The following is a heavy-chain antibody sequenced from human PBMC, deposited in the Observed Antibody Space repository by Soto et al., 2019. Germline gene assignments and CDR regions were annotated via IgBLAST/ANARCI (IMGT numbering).Heavy chain of an antibody. CDR3: ARDRGEGVAVAGTDAFDI. D-gene: IGHD6-19*01. CDR2: IKQDGSEK. V-gene: IGHV3-7*01. Sequence: EVQLVESGGGLVQPGGSLRLSCAASGFTFSSYWMSWVRQAPGKGLEWVANIKQDGSEKYYVDSVKGRFNISRDNAKNSLYLQMNSLRAEDTAVYYWARDRGEGVAVAGTDAFDIWGQGTMVTVSS. CDR1: GFTFSSYW. J-gene: IGHJ3*02.